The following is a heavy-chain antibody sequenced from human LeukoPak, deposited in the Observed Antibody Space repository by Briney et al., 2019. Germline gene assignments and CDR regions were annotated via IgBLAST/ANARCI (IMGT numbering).Heavy chain of an antibody. CDR1: GITFSTSG. Sequence: RGSLRLSCAASGITFSTSGMHWVRQAPGKGLEWLTFIQYDESTKYYADSVKGRFTISRDNSKNTLYLQMNSLRAEDTAVYHFAREGGTVVAGTLDHWGQGTPVTVSS. CDR3: AREGGTVVAGTLDH. V-gene: IGHV3-30*02. J-gene: IGHJ4*02. CDR2: IQYDESTK. D-gene: IGHD6-19*01.